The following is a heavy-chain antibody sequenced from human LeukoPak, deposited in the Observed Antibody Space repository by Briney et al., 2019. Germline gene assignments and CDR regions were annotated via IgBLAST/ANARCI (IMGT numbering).Heavy chain of an antibody. Sequence: GGSLRLSCAASGFTFSNYWMHWVRQAPGKGLVWVSRINSDGINTSYTDSVKGRFTISRDNAKNTLNLQMNSLRAEDTAVYYCARDLGQYYDTSDNWFDPWGQGTLVTVSS. J-gene: IGHJ5*02. CDR1: GFTFSNYW. D-gene: IGHD3-22*01. CDR2: INSDGINT. CDR3: ARDLGQYYDTSDNWFDP. V-gene: IGHV3-74*01.